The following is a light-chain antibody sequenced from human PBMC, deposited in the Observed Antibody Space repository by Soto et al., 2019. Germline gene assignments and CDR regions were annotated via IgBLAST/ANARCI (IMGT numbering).Light chain of an antibody. Sequence: IVMTQSPATLSVSPWERATLSCRASQSINSDLAWYQQKPGQAPRLLIYGAYTGATGIPARFSGSGSGTDFTLTISSLDPEDFAVYYCQQRSNRPLTFGQGTRLEIK. CDR2: GAY. J-gene: IGKJ5*01. CDR3: QQRSNRPLT. CDR1: QSINSD. V-gene: IGKV3-11*01.